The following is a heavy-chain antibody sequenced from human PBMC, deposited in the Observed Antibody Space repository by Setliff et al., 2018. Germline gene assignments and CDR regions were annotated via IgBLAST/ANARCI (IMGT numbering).Heavy chain of an antibody. CDR1: GYTFTGPY. CDR3: ATQTAAYYFDY. Sequence: EASVKVSCKASGYTFTGPYTHWVRQAPGQGLEWMGWINPDTGYSKYAQKFQGRVTLTRDTSLTTAYMELRSLTSDDTAVYYCATQTAAYYFDYWGQGALVTVSS. V-gene: IGHV1-2*02. J-gene: IGHJ4*02. D-gene: IGHD6-13*01. CDR2: INPDTGYS.